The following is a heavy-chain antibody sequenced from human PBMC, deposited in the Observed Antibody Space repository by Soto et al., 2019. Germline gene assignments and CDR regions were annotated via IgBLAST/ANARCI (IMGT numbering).Heavy chain of an antibody. CDR3: ARDRLTGPIGGRGY. CDR2: IIPIFGTA. D-gene: IGHD3-10*01. Sequence: QVQLVQSGAEVKKPGSSVKVSCKASVGTFSSYAISWVRQAPGQGREWMGGIIPIFGTANYAQKFPGRVTITADESTSTAYIELSSLRSEYTAVYYCARDRLTGPIGGRGYWGKGRLVTVSS. CDR1: VGTFSSYA. J-gene: IGHJ4*02. V-gene: IGHV1-69*01.